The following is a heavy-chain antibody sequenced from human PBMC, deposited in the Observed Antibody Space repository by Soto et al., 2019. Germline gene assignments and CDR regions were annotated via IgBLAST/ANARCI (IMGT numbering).Heavy chain of an antibody. V-gene: IGHV5-51*01. CDR2: IYPGDSET. D-gene: IGHD6-13*01. Sequence: PGESLKISCQCSGYTFSNFWIAWVRQLPGKGLEYMGIIYPGDSETRYSPSFHGKVTISADRSIGTAYLQWSSLEASDSAFYFCARSPRSSPYFDYWGQGALVTAPQ. J-gene: IGHJ4*02. CDR3: ARSPRSSPYFDY. CDR1: GYTFSNFW.